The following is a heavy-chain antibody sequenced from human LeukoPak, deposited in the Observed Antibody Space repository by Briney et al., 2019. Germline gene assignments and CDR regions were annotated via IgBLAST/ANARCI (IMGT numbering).Heavy chain of an antibody. Sequence: PGGSLRLSCVASGFTFSGSWMHWVRQAPGKGLVWVSRINGDGTTINYADSVKGRFTISRDDAKNTLYLQMNSLRAEGMAVYYCARAGYYRFDYWGQGILVTVSS. D-gene: IGHD4-17*01. J-gene: IGHJ4*02. CDR3: ARAGYYRFDY. CDR2: INGDGTTI. CDR1: GFTFSGSW. V-gene: IGHV3-74*01.